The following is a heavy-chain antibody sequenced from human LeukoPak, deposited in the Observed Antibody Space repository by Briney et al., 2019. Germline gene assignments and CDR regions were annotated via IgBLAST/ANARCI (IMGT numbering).Heavy chain of an antibody. Sequence: GRSLRLSCAASGFTFSSYGMHWVRQAPGKGLEWVAVISYDGSNKYYADSVKGRFTISRDNSKNTLYLQMNSLRAEDTAVYYCARENSRGSGSGFDYWGQGTLVTVSS. CDR1: GFTFSSYG. J-gene: IGHJ4*02. D-gene: IGHD3-10*01. CDR2: ISYDGSNK. V-gene: IGHV3-30*03. CDR3: ARENSRGSGSGFDY.